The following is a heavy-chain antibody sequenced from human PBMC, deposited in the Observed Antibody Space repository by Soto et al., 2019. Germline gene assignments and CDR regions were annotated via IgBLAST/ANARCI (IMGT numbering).Heavy chain of an antibody. Sequence: ASVKISCKASGYTFTSYGISWVRQAPGQGLEWMGWISAYNGNTNYAQKLQGRVTMTTDTSTSTAYMELRSLRSDDTAVYYCARVNNQNYNFGGGNYTSTYSFDYWGQGTLSPSPQ. CDR3: ARVNNQNYNFGGGNYTSTYSFDY. CDR1: GYTFTSYG. J-gene: IGHJ4*02. V-gene: IGHV1-18*04. D-gene: IGHD3-3*01. CDR2: ISAYNGNT.